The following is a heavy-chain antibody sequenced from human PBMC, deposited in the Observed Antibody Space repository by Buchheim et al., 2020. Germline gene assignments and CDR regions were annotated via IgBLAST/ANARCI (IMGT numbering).Heavy chain of an antibody. D-gene: IGHD2-21*02. CDR2: ISYDGSNK. CDR1: GFTFSSYG. V-gene: IGHV3-30*18. CDR3: AKDLLLYCGGDCYDFDY. J-gene: IGHJ4*02. Sequence: VQLVESGGGVVQPGRSLRLSCAASGFTFSSYGMHWVRQAPGKGLEWVAVISYDGSNKYYADSVKGRFTISRDNSKNTLYLQMNSLRAEDTAVYYCAKDLLLYCGGDCYDFDYWGQGTL.